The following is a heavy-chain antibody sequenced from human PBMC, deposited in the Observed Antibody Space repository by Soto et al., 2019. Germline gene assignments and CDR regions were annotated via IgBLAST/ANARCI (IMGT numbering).Heavy chain of an antibody. Sequence: GGALRLSCVGSGFMFDSFAMNWVRQAPGKGLEWVAYINGGSDSIYYAESVKGRFTISRDNARNSLSLQMNSLSDEDTAVYYCAKSGDSAGWGIDFWGQGTLVTVSS. J-gene: IGHJ4*02. CDR2: INGGSDSI. CDR1: GFMFDSFA. D-gene: IGHD6-19*01. V-gene: IGHV3-48*02. CDR3: AKSGDSAGWGIDF.